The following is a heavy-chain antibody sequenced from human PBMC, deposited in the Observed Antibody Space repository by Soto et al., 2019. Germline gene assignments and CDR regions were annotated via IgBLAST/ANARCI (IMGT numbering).Heavy chain of an antibody. D-gene: IGHD1-26*01. CDR1: GASIGSGGYA. J-gene: IGHJ2*01. Sequence: SDTLSLTCAVSGASIGSGGYAWTWIRQTPGKGLEWIGHIYHSGTTNYNPSLTSRVTISVDRSKNHFSLELSSVTAADTAVYYCARGMDGTYYYYWYSDDWGGGTLVAVSS. CDR2: IYHSGTT. CDR3: ARGMDGTYYYYWYSDD. V-gene: IGHV4-30-2*01.